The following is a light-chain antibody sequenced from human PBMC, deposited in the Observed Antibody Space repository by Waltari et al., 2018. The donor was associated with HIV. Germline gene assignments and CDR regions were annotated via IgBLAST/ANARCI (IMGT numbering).Light chain of an antibody. V-gene: IGLV1-44*01. CDR3: AAWDDSLSGRV. CDR1: SSNIGSKT. J-gene: IGLJ3*02. CDR2: SNT. Sequence: QSVLTQPPSASGTPGQRVTVSCSGNSSNIGSKTVNWSQQVPGTAPKLLIYSNTQRPSGVPDRVPGSKSGTSASLAISGLQSEDEADYYCAAWDDSLSGRVFGGGTKLTVL.